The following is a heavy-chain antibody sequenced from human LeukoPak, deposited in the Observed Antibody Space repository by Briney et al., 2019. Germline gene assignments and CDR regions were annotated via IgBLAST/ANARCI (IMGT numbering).Heavy chain of an antibody. CDR2: INWNGGST. V-gene: IGHV3-20*04. Sequence: PGGSLRLSCAASGFTFADYGMSGVRQAPGKGLEWVSGINWNGGSTGYADSVKGRFTISRDNAKNSLYLQMNSLRAEDTALYYCATESVTIFGVVTYFDYWGQGTLVTVSS. CDR3: ATESVTIFGVVTYFDY. CDR1: GFTFADYG. D-gene: IGHD3-3*01. J-gene: IGHJ4*02.